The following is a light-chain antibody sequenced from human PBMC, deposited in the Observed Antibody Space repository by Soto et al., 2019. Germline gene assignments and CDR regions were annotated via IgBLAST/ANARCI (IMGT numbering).Light chain of an antibody. CDR2: DVS. CDR3: SSHTSSITSRV. CDR1: SSDVGGYNY. Sequence: QSALTQPASVSGSPGQSITISCSGTSSDVGGYNYVSWYQQHPGKAPKLMIYDVSNRPSGVSNRFSGSKSGNTASLTISGLQAEDEADYFCSSHTSSITSRVFGGGTKLTVL. J-gene: IGLJ2*01. V-gene: IGLV2-14*01.